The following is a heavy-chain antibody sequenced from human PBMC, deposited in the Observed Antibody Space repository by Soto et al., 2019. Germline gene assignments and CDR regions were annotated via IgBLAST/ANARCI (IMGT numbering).Heavy chain of an antibody. CDR3: ARDCFDDYGDSDYYYYYMDV. D-gene: IGHD4-17*01. CDR1: GFTFSSYS. CDR2: ISSSSSTI. Sequence: EVQLVESGGGLVQPGGYLRLSCAASGFTFSSYSMNWVRQAPGKGLEWVSYISSSSSTIYYADSVKGRFTISRDNAKNSLYLQMNSLRAEDTAVYYCARDCFDDYGDSDYYYYYMDVWGKGTTVTVSS. J-gene: IGHJ6*03. V-gene: IGHV3-48*01.